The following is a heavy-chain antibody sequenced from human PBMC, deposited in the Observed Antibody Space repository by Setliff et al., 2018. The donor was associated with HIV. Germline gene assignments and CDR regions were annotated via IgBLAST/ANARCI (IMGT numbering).Heavy chain of an antibody. V-gene: IGHV4-59*08. CDR3: ARLFIPNYFDP. CDR2: IYYSGST. J-gene: IGHJ5*02. Sequence: PSETLSLTCTVSDASISNYHWSWIRQPPGKGLERIGYIYYSGSTNYNPSLKSRVTISIDTSTNQFSLKLSSVTAADTAVYYCARLFIPNYFDPWGQGTLVTVSS. CDR1: DASISNYH. D-gene: IGHD2-21*01.